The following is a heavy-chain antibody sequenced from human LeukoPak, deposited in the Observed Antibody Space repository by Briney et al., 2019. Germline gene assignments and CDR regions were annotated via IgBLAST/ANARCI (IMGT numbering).Heavy chain of an antibody. V-gene: IGHV3-7*01. Sequence: GGSLRLSCAASGFTFSTYWMIWVRQAPGKGLEWVANINQDGRKKYYMDSVKGRFTISRDNAKNSLYLQINTQRGEDTAVYFCARVGIAAALDSFDIWGQGTMVTVSS. CDR2: INQDGRKK. CDR3: ARVGIAAALDSFDI. D-gene: IGHD6-13*01. J-gene: IGHJ3*02. CDR1: GFTFSTYW.